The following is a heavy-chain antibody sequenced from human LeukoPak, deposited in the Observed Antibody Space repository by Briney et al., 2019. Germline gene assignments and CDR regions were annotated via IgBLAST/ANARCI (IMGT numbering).Heavy chain of an antibody. Sequence: ASVKVSCKASGYTFTGYYMHWVRQAPGQGLEWMGWINPNSGGTNYAQKFQGRVTMTRDTSISTAYMELSRLRSDDTAVYYCARGQRWLQLVRRAYFDYWGQGTLVTVSS. CDR3: ARGQRWLQLVRRAYFDY. V-gene: IGHV1-2*02. CDR1: GYTFTGYY. J-gene: IGHJ4*02. D-gene: IGHD5-24*01. CDR2: INPNSGGT.